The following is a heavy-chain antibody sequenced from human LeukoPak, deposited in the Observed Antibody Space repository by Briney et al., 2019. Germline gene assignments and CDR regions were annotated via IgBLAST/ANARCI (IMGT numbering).Heavy chain of an antibody. Sequence: GGSLRLSCAASGFTFSGYGMHWVRQAPGKGLEWVAVISYDGSNKYYADSVKGRFTISRDNSKNTLYLQMNSLRAEDTAVYYCAKDGGVGFHSGYPTGYFDYWGQGTLVTVSS. CDR1: GFTFSGYG. CDR3: AKDGGVGFHSGYPTGYFDY. J-gene: IGHJ4*02. D-gene: IGHD5-12*01. V-gene: IGHV3-30*18. CDR2: ISYDGSNK.